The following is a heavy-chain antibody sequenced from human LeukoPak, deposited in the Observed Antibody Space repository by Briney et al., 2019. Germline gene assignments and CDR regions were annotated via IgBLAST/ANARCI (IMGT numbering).Heavy chain of an antibody. Sequence: SETLSLTCTVSGGSISSGDYYWGWIRQPPGKGLEWIGSIYYSGSTYYNPSLKSRVTISVDTSKNQFSLKLSSVTAADTAVYYCARRSTTVTRGYFDYWGQGTLVTVSS. V-gene: IGHV4-39*01. CDR2: IYYSGST. CDR3: ARRSTTVTRGYFDY. CDR1: GGSISSGDYY. J-gene: IGHJ4*02. D-gene: IGHD4-17*01.